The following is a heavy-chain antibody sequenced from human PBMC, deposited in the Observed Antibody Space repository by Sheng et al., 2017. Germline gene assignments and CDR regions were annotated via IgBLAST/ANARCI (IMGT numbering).Heavy chain of an antibody. V-gene: IGHV3-33*01. Sequence: QVQLVESGGGVVQPGRSLRLSCAASGFTFSSYGMHWVRQAPGKGLEWVAVIWYDGSNKYYADSVKGRFTISRDNSKNTLYLQMNSLRAEDTAVYYCARDTGWFGELFYAFDIWGQGT. D-gene: IGHD3-10*01. CDR2: IWYDGSNK. CDR3: ARDTGWFGELFYAFDI. J-gene: IGHJ3*02. CDR1: GFTFSSYG.